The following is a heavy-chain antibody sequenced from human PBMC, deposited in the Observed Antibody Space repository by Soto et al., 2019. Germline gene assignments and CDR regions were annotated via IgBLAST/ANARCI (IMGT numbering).Heavy chain of an antibody. CDR1: GFTFSSFG. Sequence: QVQVVESGGGVVQPGGSLRLSCAASGFTFSSFGMHWVRQAPGNGLEWVSLIWYDGSKKSYGDSVKGRFTISRDNSRNTVYLQMNSLRADDTAVYYCARDASYYSLWSGYYPSRNGMDVWGQGTTVTVSS. CDR3: ARDASYYSLWSGYYPSRNGMDV. D-gene: IGHD3-3*01. V-gene: IGHV3-33*01. CDR2: IWYDGSKK. J-gene: IGHJ6*02.